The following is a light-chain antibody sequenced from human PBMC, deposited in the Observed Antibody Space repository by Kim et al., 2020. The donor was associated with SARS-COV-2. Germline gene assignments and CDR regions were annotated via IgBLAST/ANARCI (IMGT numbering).Light chain of an antibody. Sequence: GSPGERATHPCRASQSLNNKVAWYQQKPGQAPRLLIQDASTRATGIPARFSGSGSGTDFTLTISSLQSEDFAVYYCQHYSKWPFTFGPGTKVDIK. CDR3: QHYSKWPFT. CDR1: QSLNNK. CDR2: DAS. V-gene: IGKV3-15*01. J-gene: IGKJ3*01.